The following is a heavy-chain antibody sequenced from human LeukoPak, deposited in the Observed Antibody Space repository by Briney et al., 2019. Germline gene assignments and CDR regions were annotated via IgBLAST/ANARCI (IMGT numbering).Heavy chain of an antibody. CDR2: ISGSGGST. J-gene: IGHJ3*02. CDR1: GFTFSSYA. CDR3: AKDSVDTAMVYPDAFDI. D-gene: IGHD5-18*01. V-gene: IGHV3-23*01. Sequence: PGGSLRLSCAASGFTFSSYAMSWVRQAPGKGLEWVSAISGSGGSTYYADSVKGRFTISRDNSKNTLYLQMNSLRAEDTAVYYCAKDSVDTAMVYPDAFDIWGQGTMVTVSS.